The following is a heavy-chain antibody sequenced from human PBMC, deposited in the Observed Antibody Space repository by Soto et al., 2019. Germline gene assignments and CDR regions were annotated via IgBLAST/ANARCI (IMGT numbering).Heavy chain of an antibody. Sequence: PSETLSLTCTVSGGSISSYYWSWTRQPAGKGLEWIGRIYTSGSTNYNPSLKSRVTMSVDTSKNQFSLTLSSVTAADTAVYYCARGRVYWYSSSRDNYYYGMDSWCQGTTVTGSS. CDR3: ARGRVYWYSSSRDNYYYGMDS. J-gene: IGHJ6*02. CDR1: GGSISSYY. V-gene: IGHV4-4*07. CDR2: IYTSGST. D-gene: IGHD6-13*01.